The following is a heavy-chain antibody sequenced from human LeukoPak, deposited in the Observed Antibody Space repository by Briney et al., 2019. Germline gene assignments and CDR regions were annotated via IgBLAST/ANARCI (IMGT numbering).Heavy chain of an antibody. CDR3: AKGIVGATRGADY. CDR1: GFTFSSYA. Sequence: GGSLRLSCAASGFTFSSYAMSWVRQAPGKGLEWVSAISGSGGSTYYADSVKGRFTISRDNSKNTLYLQMNSLRAEDTAVYYRAKGIVGATRGADYWGQGTLVTVSS. J-gene: IGHJ4*02. CDR2: ISGSGGST. V-gene: IGHV3-23*01. D-gene: IGHD1-26*01.